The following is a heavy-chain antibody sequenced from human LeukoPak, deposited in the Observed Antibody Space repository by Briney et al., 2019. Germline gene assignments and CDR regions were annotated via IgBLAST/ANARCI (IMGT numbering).Heavy chain of an antibody. CDR2: IYYSGST. Sequence: SETLSLTCTVSGGSISSSSYYWGWIRQPPGKGLEWIGSIYYSGSTYYNPSLKSRVTISVDTSKNQFSLKLSSVTAADTAVYYCARHSYDILTPSDYWGQGTLVTVSS. CDR3: ARHSYDILTPSDY. CDR1: GGSISSSSYY. D-gene: IGHD3-9*01. V-gene: IGHV4-39*01. J-gene: IGHJ4*02.